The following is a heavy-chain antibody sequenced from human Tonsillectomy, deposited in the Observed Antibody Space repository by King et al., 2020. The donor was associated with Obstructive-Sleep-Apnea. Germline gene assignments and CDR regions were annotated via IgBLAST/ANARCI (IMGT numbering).Heavy chain of an antibody. J-gene: IGHJ4*02. CDR3: ATSKYYYNSSGFYWNY. CDR2: MNPNSGNT. D-gene: IGHD3-22*01. CDR1: GYTFTTYD. V-gene: IGHV1-8*01. Sequence: VQLVQSGAEVKKPGASVKVSCKASGYTFTTYDINWVRQATGQGLEWMGWMNPNSGNTGSEQKFQGRVTMTRDTSISTAYMELSSLRSDDTAVYYCATSKYYYNSSGFYWNYWGQGTLVAVSS.